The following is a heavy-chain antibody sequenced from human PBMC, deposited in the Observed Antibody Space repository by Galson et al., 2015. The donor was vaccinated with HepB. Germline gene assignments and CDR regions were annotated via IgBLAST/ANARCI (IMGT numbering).Heavy chain of an antibody. CDR3: AREFAFGCGSYSN. J-gene: IGHJ4*02. V-gene: IGHV3-74*01. CDR1: GFTFSDYW. D-gene: IGHD6-19*01. CDR2: ISADGTRT. Sequence: CAASGFTFSDYWMHWVRQAPGKGLLWVSYISADGTRTKYADSVKGRFTISRDNAKNTVYLQMNSLRAEDTAVYYCAREFAFGCGSYSNWGQGSLVTVSS.